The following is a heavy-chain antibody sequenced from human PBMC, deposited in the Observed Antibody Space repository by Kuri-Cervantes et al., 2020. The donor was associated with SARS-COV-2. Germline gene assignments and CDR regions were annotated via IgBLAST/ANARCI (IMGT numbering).Heavy chain of an antibody. CDR2: IYTSGST. Sequence: SETLSLTCTVSGGPISSYYWSWIRQPAGKGLEWIGRIYTSGSTNYNPSLKSRVTMSVDTSKNQFSLKLSSVTAADTAVYYCARGASIAARCYFDYWGQGTLVTVSS. D-gene: IGHD6-6*01. J-gene: IGHJ4*02. CDR3: ARGASIAARCYFDY. V-gene: IGHV4-4*07. CDR1: GGPISSYY.